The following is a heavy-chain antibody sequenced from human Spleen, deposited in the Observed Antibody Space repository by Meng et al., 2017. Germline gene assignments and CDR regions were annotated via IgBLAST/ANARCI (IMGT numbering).Heavy chain of an antibody. J-gene: IGHJ4*02. D-gene: IGHD3-10*01. V-gene: IGHV1-18*01. CDR1: HYTFTGYG. Sequence: QVQVVQSGAEMKRPGASVKVSCTASHYTFTGYGVSWFRQAPGQGLEWMAWLGAHDGDTSHAPRFQGRVTVTADTATATAYMELRSLRSDDTAVYYCARGTPGRSYCDYWGLGTLVTVSS. CDR2: LGAHDGDT. CDR3: ARGTPGRSYCDY.